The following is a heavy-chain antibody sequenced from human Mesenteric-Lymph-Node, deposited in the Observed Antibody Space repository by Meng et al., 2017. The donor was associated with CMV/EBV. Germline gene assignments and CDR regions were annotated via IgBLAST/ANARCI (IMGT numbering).Heavy chain of an antibody. CDR2: IYYSGGT. V-gene: IGHV4-59*01. D-gene: IGHD3-3*01. CDR1: GGSISFYY. J-gene: IGHJ3*02. CDR3: ARGAYDFRSGYYGNAYDI. Sequence: GSLRLSCTVSGGSISFYYWTWIRQPPGKGLEWIGYIYYSGGTNSNPSLKSRVTISVDTPKNQFSLKLSSVTAADTAMYYCARGAYDFRSGYYGNAYDIWGQGTMVTVSS.